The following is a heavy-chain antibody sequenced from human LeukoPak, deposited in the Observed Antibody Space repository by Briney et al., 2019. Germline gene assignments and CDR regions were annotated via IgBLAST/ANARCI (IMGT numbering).Heavy chain of an antibody. J-gene: IGHJ4*02. Sequence: SETLSLTCAVYGGSFSGYYWSWIRQPPGKGLEWIGEIDHSGSTDYNPSLKSRVTISVDTSKNQFSLKLSSVTAADTAVYYCTREGITMVRGVIIWGQGTLVTVSS. CDR2: IDHSGST. D-gene: IGHD3-10*01. CDR3: TREGITMVRGVII. CDR1: GGSFSGYY. V-gene: IGHV4-34*01.